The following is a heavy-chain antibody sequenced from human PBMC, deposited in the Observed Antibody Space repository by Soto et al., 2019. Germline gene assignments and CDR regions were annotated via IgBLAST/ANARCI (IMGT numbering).Heavy chain of an antibody. V-gene: IGHV3-23*01. Sequence: EVQLLESGGGLVQPGGSLRLSCAASGFTFSSYAMSWVRQAPGKGLEWVSAISGSGGSTYYADSVKGRFTISRDNSKNTLYLQMTSLRAEDTAVYYCAKELLKYGSESYYPRGFDYWGQGTLVTVSS. CDR3: AKELLKYGSESYYPRGFDY. CDR2: ISGSGGST. CDR1: GFTFSSYA. D-gene: IGHD3-10*01. J-gene: IGHJ4*02.